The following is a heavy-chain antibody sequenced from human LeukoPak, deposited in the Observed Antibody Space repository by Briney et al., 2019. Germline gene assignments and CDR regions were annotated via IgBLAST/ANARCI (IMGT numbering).Heavy chain of an antibody. CDR1: GGSFSGYY. Sequence: SETLSLTCAVYGGSFSGYYWNWIRQPPGKGLEWIGEMNHGGSTNYNPSLKSRVTISVDTSKNQFSLKLSSVTAADTAVYYCAREVVRGAANWFDPWGQGTLVTVSS. CDR3: AREVVRGAANWFDP. V-gene: IGHV4-34*01. J-gene: IGHJ5*02. D-gene: IGHD3-10*01. CDR2: MNHGGST.